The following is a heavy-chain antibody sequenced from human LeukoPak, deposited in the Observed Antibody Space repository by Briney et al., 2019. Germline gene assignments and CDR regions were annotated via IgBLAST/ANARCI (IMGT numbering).Heavy chain of an antibody. V-gene: IGHV1-69*02. CDR1: GGTFSRYT. J-gene: IGHJ4*02. Sequence: SVKVSCKASGGTFSRYTISWVRQAPGQGLEWMGRIIPILGIANYAQKFQGRVTITADKSTSTAYMELSSLRSEDTAVYYCASWGMATVVPTPFDYWGQGTLVTVSS. CDR3: ASWGMATVVPTPFDY. D-gene: IGHD4-23*01. CDR2: IIPILGIA.